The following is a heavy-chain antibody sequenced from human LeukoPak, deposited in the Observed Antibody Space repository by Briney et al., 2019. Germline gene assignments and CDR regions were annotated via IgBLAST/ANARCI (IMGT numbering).Heavy chain of an antibody. J-gene: IGHJ3*02. D-gene: IGHD4/OR15-4a*01. CDR3: ARRLTTQGDAFDI. CDR2: IDPSDSYT. CDR1: GYSFTSYW. V-gene: IGHV5-10-1*01. Sequence: GESLKISCKGSGYSFTSYWITWVRQMPGKGLEWMGRIDPSDSYTKYSPSFQGHVTIPADKSITTAYLQWSSLKASDTAMYYCARRLTTQGDAFDIWGQGTMVTVSS.